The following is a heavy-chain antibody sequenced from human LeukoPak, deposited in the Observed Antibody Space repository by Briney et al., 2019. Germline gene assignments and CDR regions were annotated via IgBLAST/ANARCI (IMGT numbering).Heavy chain of an antibody. CDR3: ARDLEPY. CDR2: ISSSSSYI. CDR1: GFTFSSYS. J-gene: IGHJ4*02. V-gene: IGHV3-21*01. Sequence: AGRSLRLSCAASGFTFSSYSMNWVRQAPGKGLEWVSSISSSSSYIYYADSVKGRFTISRDNAKSSLYLQMNSLRAEDTAVYYCARDLEPYWGQGTLVTVSS.